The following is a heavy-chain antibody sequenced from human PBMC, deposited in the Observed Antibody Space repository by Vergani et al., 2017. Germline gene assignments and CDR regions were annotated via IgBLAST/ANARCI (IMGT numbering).Heavy chain of an antibody. V-gene: IGHV1-2*06. Sequence: QVPLVQSGAEVKKPGASVKVSCKASGYTFTGYYMHWVRQAPGQGLEWMGRINPNSGGTNYAQKFQGRVTMTRDTSISPAYVELSRLRSDDTAVYYCARDWYDYGSGSSDAFDIWSQGTMVTDSS. J-gene: IGHJ3*02. CDR1: GYTFTGYY. D-gene: IGHD3-10*01. CDR3: ARDWYDYGSGSSDAFDI. CDR2: INPNSGGT.